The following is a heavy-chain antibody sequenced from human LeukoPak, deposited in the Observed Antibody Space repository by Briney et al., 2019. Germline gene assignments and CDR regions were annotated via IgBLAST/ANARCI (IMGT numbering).Heavy chain of an antibody. CDR3: ARDYMYSTL. Sequence: PGGSLRLSCAASGFXFSSYTINWVRQAPGKGLEWVSFISSSSSNIYYADSVKGRFTISRDNAKNSLYLQMNSLRAEDTAVYYCARDYMYSTLWGQGTLVTVSS. D-gene: IGHD2-21*01. V-gene: IGHV3-21*01. J-gene: IGHJ4*02. CDR1: GFXFSSYT. CDR2: ISSSSSNI.